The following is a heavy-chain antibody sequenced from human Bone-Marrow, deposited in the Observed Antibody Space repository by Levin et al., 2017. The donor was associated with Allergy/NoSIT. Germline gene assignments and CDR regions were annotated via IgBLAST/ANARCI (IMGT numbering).Heavy chain of an antibody. CDR3: ARSVDGEFDY. J-gene: IGHJ4*02. CDR1: VXXXXVXX. D-gene: IGHD3-10*01. Sequence: PSETLSLTCTVSVXXXXVXXXXXXXXXPGKGLAWVGHIFYSGSTNYNPSLKSRVTISINTSKNQFSLNLTSVTAAETALYYCARSVDGEFDYWGQGTLVTVSS. CDR2: IFYSGST. V-gene: IGHV4-59*01.